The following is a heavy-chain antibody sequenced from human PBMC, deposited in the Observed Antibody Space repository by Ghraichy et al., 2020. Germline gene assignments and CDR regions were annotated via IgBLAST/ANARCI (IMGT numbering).Heavy chain of an antibody. Sequence: GGSLRLSCAVSEFTFDGYPMTWVRQAPGKGLEWVSTLGADGRNTFYADSVKGQFTISRDKSKRTMYLQMNSLRADDTAVYYCAKEGGRPGEGAFDVWGQGTKVTVSS. D-gene: IGHD1-26*01. J-gene: IGHJ3*01. CDR3: AKEGGRPGEGAFDV. CDR2: LGADGRNT. CDR1: EFTFDGYP. V-gene: IGHV3-23*01.